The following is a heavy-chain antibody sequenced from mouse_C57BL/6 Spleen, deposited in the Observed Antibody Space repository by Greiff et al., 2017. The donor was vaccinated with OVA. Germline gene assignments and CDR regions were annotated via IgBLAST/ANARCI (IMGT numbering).Heavy chain of an antibody. V-gene: IGHV5-17*01. CDR1: GFTFSDYG. D-gene: IGHD2-4*01. Sequence: EVMLVESGGGLVKPGGSLKLSCAASGFTFSDYGMHWVRQAPEKGLEWVAYISSGSSTIYYADTVKGRFTISRDNAKNTLFLQMTSLRSEDTAMYYFARIYYDYDGYYYAMDYWGQGTSVTVSS. CDR3: ARIYYDYDGYYYAMDY. CDR2: ISSGSSTI. J-gene: IGHJ4*01.